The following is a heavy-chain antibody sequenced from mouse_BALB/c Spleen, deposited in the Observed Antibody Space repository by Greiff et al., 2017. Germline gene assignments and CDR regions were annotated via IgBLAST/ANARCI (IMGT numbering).Heavy chain of an antibody. CDR2: ISSGSSTI. Sequence: DVMLVESGGGLVQPGGSRKLSCAASGFTFSSFGMHWVRQAPEKGLEWVAYISSGSSTIYYADTVKGRFTISRDNPKNTLFLQMTSLRSEDTAMYYCARGGIYYDYYFDYWGQGTTLTVSS. CDR1: GFTFSSFG. D-gene: IGHD2-4*01. J-gene: IGHJ2*01. V-gene: IGHV5-17*02. CDR3: ARGGIYYDYYFDY.